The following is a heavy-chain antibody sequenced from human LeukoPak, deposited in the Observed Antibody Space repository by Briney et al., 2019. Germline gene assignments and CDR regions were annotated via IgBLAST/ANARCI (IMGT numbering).Heavy chain of an antibody. CDR1: GYTFTSYV. J-gene: IGHJ4*02. Sequence: ASVKVSFKSSGYTFTSYVISWVRQAPGQGLEWMGLISAYNGNTNYAQKLQGRVTMTTDTSTSTAYMELRSLRSDDTAVYYCARNVLRYFDWLPRQDYWGQGTLVTVSS. CDR3: ARNVLRYFDWLPRQDY. CDR2: ISAYNGNT. D-gene: IGHD3-9*01. V-gene: IGHV1-18*01.